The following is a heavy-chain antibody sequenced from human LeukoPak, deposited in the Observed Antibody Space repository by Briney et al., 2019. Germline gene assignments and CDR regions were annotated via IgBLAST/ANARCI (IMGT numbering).Heavy chain of an antibody. CDR1: GFTFSSYS. V-gene: IGHV3-48*04. D-gene: IGHD4-17*01. CDR2: ISSSSSTI. J-gene: IGHJ6*02. CDR3: ARVPYYGDYGYGMDV. Sequence: PGGSLRLSCAASGFTFSSYSMNWVRQAPGKGLEWVSYISSSSSTIYYADSVKGRFTISRDNAKNSLYLQMNSLRAEDTAVYYCARVPYYGDYGYGMDVWGQGTTVTVSS.